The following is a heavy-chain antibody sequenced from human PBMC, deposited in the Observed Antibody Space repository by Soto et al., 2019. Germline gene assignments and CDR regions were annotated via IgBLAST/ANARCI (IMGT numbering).Heavy chain of an antibody. CDR3: ARGRDVLRFLEWLSQSYYFDY. CDR2: INHSGST. J-gene: IGHJ4*02. CDR1: GGSFSGYY. D-gene: IGHD3-3*01. Sequence: SETLSLTCAVYGGSFSGYYWSWIRQPPGKGLEWIGEINHSGSTNYNPSLKSRVTISVDASKNQFSLKLSSVTAADTAVYYCARGRDVLRFLEWLSQSYYFDYWGQGTLVTVSS. V-gene: IGHV4-34*01.